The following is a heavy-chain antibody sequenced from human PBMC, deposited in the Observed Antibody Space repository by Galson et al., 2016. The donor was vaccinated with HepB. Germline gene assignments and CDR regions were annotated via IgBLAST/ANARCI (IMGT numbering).Heavy chain of an antibody. CDR3: AEIIVVEDISWFDP. CDR2: IYSSGST. J-gene: IGHJ5*02. CDR1: GDSVSSDYY. Sequence: SETLSLTCSVSGDSVSSDYYWTWIRQPPGKGLEWIGYIYSSGSTNYNPSLKSRVTISVDTSKNQFSLKLSSVTAADTAVYYCAEIIVVEDISWFDPWGQGTLVTVSS. V-gene: IGHV4-59*02. D-gene: IGHD2-21*01.